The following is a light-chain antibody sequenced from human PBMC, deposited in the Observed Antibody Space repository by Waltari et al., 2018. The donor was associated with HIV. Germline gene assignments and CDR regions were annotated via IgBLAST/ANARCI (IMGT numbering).Light chain of an antibody. CDR2: DSS. J-gene: IGKJ1*01. Sequence: DIKMTKSRSSLSASLGDRVTITCRASRSINTYLNWYQHKLGESPKILISDSSTLQSGAQPRFSGSGSGTDFTLTIASLQPEDRATYYCQKSDTPPWTFGQGTKVEI. V-gene: IGKV1-39*01. CDR3: QKSDTPPWT. CDR1: RSINTY.